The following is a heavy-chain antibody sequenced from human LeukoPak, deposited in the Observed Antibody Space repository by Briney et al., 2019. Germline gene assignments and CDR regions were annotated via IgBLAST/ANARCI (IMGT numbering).Heavy chain of an antibody. CDR3: ASRGDPSDY. Sequence: SETLSLTCAVYGESFSGYFWNWIRQPPGKGLEWIGEINHSGSTSNHNPSLKSRVTMSVDTSKNQFSLKLSSVTAADTAVYYCASRGDPSDYWGQGTLVTVSS. V-gene: IGHV4-34*01. J-gene: IGHJ4*02. CDR1: GESFSGYF. D-gene: IGHD2-21*02. CDR2: INHSGSTS.